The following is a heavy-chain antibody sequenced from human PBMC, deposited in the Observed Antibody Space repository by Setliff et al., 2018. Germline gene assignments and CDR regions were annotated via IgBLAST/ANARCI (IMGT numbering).Heavy chain of an antibody. Sequence: NPSETLSLTCTVSGYSTSSGYYWGWIRQPPGKGLEWIGSIYHSGSTYYNPSLKSRVTISVDTSKNQFSLKLSSVTAAYTAVYYCARVGDSSGWYFSRYFDYWCQGTLVTVSS. J-gene: IGHJ4*02. CDR3: ARVGDSSGWYFSRYFDY. CDR2: IYHSGST. V-gene: IGHV4-38-2*02. D-gene: IGHD6-19*01. CDR1: GYSTSSGYY.